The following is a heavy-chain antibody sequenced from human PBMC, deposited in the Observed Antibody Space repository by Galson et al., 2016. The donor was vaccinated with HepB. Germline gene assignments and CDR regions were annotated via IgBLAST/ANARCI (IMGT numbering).Heavy chain of an antibody. CDR3: ARETTATIDY. J-gene: IGHJ4*02. V-gene: IGHV3-48*02. CDR2: ISSASSTI. Sequence: SLRLSCAASGFTFSSYSMNWVRRAPGKGLEWVSYISSASSTIYYADSVKGRFPISRDNAKNSLYLQMNSLRDEDTAVYYCARETTATIDYWGQGTLVTVSS. D-gene: IGHD5-18*01. CDR1: GFTFSSYS.